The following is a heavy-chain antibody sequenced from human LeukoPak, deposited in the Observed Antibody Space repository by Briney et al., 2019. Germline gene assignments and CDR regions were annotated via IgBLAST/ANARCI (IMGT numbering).Heavy chain of an antibody. V-gene: IGHV3-7*02. D-gene: IGHD3-22*01. CDR2: IKQDGRER. CDR1: GYTFTSYG. J-gene: IGHJ4*02. Sequence: VASVKVSCKASGYTFTSYGISWVRQAPGQGLEWMANIKQDGRERYYVDSVKGRFTISRDNAKNSLYLQMNSLRAEDTAVYYCARGDWGNYYDTSGYPLWGQGTLVIVSS. CDR3: ARGDWGNYYDTSGYPL.